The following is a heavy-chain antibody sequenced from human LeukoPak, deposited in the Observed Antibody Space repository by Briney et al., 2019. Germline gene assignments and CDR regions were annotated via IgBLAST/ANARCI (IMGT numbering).Heavy chain of an antibody. CDR2: IKQHGTEK. CDR1: GLMFSGYW. Sequence: PGGSLRLSCTASGLMFSGYWMSWVRQAPGKGLEWVANIKQHGTEKYYVDSVKGRFTISRADAKKSVYLQMHSLRAEDTAVSYWASDGGPFDHWGQGILVSVAS. J-gene: IGHJ4*02. CDR3: ASDGGPFDH. D-gene: IGHD3-16*01. V-gene: IGHV3-7*01.